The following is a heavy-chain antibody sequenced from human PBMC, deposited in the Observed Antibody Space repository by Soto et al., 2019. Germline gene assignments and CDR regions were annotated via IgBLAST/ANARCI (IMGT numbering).Heavy chain of an antibody. V-gene: IGHV4-34*02. D-gene: IGHD3-10*01. CDR2: ISHDGGT. J-gene: IGHJ6*02. CDR1: GGSFDDFY. Sequence: QVQLQQWGAGLLRPSETLSLTCALYGGSFDDFYWSWVRQSPGKGLEWVGGISHDGGTNYSPSLASRVSISVDTSKNQFSLHLRSVTAADTGLYYCARGQLVWYGDLTPYHRDMDVWGQGTTVTVSS. CDR3: ARGQLVWYGDLTPYHRDMDV.